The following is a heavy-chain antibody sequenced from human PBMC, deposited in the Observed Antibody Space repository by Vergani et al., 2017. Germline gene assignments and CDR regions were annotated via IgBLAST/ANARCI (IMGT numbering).Heavy chain of an antibody. Sequence: QITLMESGPTLIQPTQNLTLTCTFSGFSLDTGGVGVGWIRQPPGKGLEWVALIYWNDDKRYSSSLKPRLILTKDTSKNQVVLTLTNVVPADTATYYCARLSKHGGDFVGDSRFDPWGQGTLVTVPS. D-gene: IGHD4-17*01. CDR3: ARLSKHGGDFVGDSRFDP. CDR2: IYWNDDK. CDR1: GFSLDTGGVG. V-gene: IGHV2-5*01. J-gene: IGHJ5*02.